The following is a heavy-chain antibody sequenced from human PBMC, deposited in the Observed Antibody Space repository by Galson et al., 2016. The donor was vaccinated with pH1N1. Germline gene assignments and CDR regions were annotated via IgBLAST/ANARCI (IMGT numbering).Heavy chain of an antibody. V-gene: IGHV5-51*01. J-gene: IGHJ6*02. CDR1: GYSFTNYW. CDR3: ARGSGSPDSYYYYGMDV. Sequence: QSGAEVKKPGKSLKISCKGSGYSFTNYWIGWVRQMPGKGLEWMGIIYPSDSDTRYSPSFQGQVTISADKSISTAYLQWGSLKASDTAIYYCARGSGSPDSYYYYGMDVWGQGTTVTVSS. D-gene: IGHD3-10*01. CDR2: IYPSDSDT.